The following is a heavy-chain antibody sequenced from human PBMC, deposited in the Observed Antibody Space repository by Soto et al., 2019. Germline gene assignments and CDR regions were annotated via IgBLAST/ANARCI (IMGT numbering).Heavy chain of an antibody. CDR3: ARDCINTRCFYHYYYGVDV. D-gene: IGHD2-2*01. Sequence: QVQLVQSGAEVKEPGASVKVSCKASGYTFTNYGITWVRQAPGQGLEWMGWISTYNGNTNYAQKLQGRVTLTTDTSTSTAYMELRSLRSDDTAVYFCARDCINTRCFYHYYYGVDVWGQGTTVTVSS. V-gene: IGHV1-18*01. J-gene: IGHJ6*02. CDR1: GYTFTNYG. CDR2: ISTYNGNT.